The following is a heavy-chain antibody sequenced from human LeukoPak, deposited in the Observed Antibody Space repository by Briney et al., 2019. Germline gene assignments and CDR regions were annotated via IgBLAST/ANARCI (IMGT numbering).Heavy chain of an antibody. D-gene: IGHD3-22*01. CDR1: GFTFSSHG. Sequence: PGTSLRLSCAASGFTFSSHGMHWVRQAPGMGLEWVALTLYDGSNEYYADSVQGRFTISRDSPRNTLYLQMNSQRAEDAAVSYCAIHGTGGYYYLDYWGQGTLVTVSS. CDR2: TLYDGSNE. V-gene: IGHV3-30*03. J-gene: IGHJ4*02. CDR3: AIHGTGGYYYLDY.